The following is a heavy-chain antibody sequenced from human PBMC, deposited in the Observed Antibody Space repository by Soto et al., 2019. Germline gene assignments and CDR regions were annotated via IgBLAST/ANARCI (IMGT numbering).Heavy chain of an antibody. V-gene: IGHV3-30-3*01. CDR1: GFTFSSYA. Sequence: GGSLRLSCAASGFTFSSYAMHWVRQAPGKGLEWVAVISYDGSNKYYADSVKGRFTISRDNSKNTLYLQMNSLRAEDTAVYYCARVSVVSQQLARYGMDVWGQGTTVTVSS. CDR2: ISYDGSNK. D-gene: IGHD6-6*01. J-gene: IGHJ6*02. CDR3: ARVSVVSQQLARYGMDV.